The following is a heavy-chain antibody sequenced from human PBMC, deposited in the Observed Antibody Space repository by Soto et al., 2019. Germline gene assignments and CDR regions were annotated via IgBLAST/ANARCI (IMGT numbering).Heavy chain of an antibody. CDR2: ISGSGGST. J-gene: IGHJ6*02. D-gene: IGHD3-22*01. Sequence: GGSLRLSCAASGFTFSSYAMSWFRQAPGKGLEWVSAISGSGGSTYYADSVKGRFTISRDNSKNTLYLQMNSLRAEDTAVYYCAKEGGSGYVVDYYYYGMDVWGQGTTVTVSS. V-gene: IGHV3-23*01. CDR3: AKEGGSGYVVDYYYYGMDV. CDR1: GFTFSSYA.